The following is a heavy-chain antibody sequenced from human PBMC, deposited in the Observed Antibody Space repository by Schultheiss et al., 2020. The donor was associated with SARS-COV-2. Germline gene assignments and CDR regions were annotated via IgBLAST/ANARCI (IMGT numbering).Heavy chain of an antibody. Sequence: SETLSLTCTVSGGSISSGGYYWSWIRQPPGKGLEWIGYIYYSGSTNYNPSLMSRVTISVDTSKNQFSLKLSSVTAADTAVYYCASGSSSSEVYYYYGMDVWGQGTTVTVSS. J-gene: IGHJ6*02. CDR2: IYYSGST. V-gene: IGHV4-61*08. D-gene: IGHD6-6*01. CDR1: GGSISSGGYY. CDR3: ASGSSSSEVYYYYGMDV.